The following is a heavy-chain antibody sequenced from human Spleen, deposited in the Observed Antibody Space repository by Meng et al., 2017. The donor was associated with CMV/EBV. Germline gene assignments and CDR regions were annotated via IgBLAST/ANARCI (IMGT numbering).Heavy chain of an antibody. V-gene: IGHV4-4*02. CDR2: IYHSGST. CDR3: ARIERRRILKYCGSDCSTTDY. Sequence: QVQLHVSGPGLVKPSGTLSLNCAVSVRAISNSNLLTWVRHVPGKGLEWIGEIYHSGSTNYNPSLKSRVTISVDKFKNQFSLKLGSVTAADTAVYYCARIERRRILKYCGSDCSTTDYWGQGTLVTVSS. CDR1: VRAISNSNL. J-gene: IGHJ4*02. D-gene: IGHD2-21*02.